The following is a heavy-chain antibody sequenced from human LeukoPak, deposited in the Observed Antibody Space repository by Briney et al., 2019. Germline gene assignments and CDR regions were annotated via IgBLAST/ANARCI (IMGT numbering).Heavy chain of an antibody. J-gene: IGHJ5*02. CDR3: ARGVNWIDP. V-gene: IGHV4-59*01. Sequence: SETLSLTCTVSGGSLSNYYWIWIRQPPGKTLESIGYIYYSGSTNYNPSLKSRITISIDTSKNQFSLKLSSVTAADTAVYHCARGVNWIDPWGQGTLVTVSS. CDR2: IYYSGST. D-gene: IGHD6-13*01. CDR1: GGSLSNYY.